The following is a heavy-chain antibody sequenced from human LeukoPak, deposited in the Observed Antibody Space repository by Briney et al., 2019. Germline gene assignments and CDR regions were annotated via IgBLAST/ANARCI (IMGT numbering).Heavy chain of an antibody. D-gene: IGHD3-10*01. J-gene: IGHJ4*02. CDR3: ARAVVISMVRGVLSHIDV. CDR1: GYAFTSNS. V-gene: IGHV7-4-1*02. Sequence: GASVKVSCKASGYAFTSNSLYWVRQAPGQGLEWVGRINTHTGNAAYGQDFGGRFVISLDTSVNTAYLSISTLTTEDTAVYYCARAVVISMVRGVLSHIDVWGQGTLVTVSS. CDR2: INTHTGNA.